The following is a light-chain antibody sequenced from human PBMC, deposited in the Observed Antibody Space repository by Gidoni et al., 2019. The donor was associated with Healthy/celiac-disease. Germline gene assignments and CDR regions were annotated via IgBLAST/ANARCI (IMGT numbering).Light chain of an antibody. V-gene: IGKV1-39*01. CDR1: QSISSY. CDR3: QQSYSTPLT. Sequence: DIQMKQSPSSLSASVGDRVTITCRSSQSISSYLNWYQQKPGKAPKLLIYAASSLQSGVPSRFSGSGSGTDFTLTISSLQPEDFATYYCQQSYSTPLTFGRGTKVEIK. J-gene: IGKJ4*01. CDR2: AAS.